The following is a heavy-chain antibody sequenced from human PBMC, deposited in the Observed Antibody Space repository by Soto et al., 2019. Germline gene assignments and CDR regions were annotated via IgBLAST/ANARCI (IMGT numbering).Heavy chain of an antibody. CDR2: ISAYNGNT. V-gene: IGHV1-18*04. J-gene: IGHJ4*02. Sequence: ASVKVSCKASGYTFTGYGISWVRQAPGQGLEWMGWISAYNGNTNYAQKLQGRVTMTTDTSTSTAYMELRSLRSDDTAVYYCARDPAYDSSGYYSRPFDYWGQGTLVTVSS. CDR1: GYTFTGYG. D-gene: IGHD3-22*01. CDR3: ARDPAYDSSGYYSRPFDY.